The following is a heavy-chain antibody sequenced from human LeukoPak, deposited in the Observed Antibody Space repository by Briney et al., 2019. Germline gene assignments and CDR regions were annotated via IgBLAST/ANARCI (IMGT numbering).Heavy chain of an antibody. CDR3: ARQDIVVVPAAGDYYYYGMDV. D-gene: IGHD2-2*01. J-gene: IGHJ6*02. CDR2: IIPILGTA. CDR1: GDTFSSYA. V-gene: IGHV1-69*13. Sequence: SVKVSCKASGDTFSSYAISWVRQAPGQGLEWMGGIIPILGTANYAQKFQGRVTITADESTSTAYMELSSLRSEDTAVYYCARQDIVVVPAAGDYYYYGMDVWGQGTTVTVSS.